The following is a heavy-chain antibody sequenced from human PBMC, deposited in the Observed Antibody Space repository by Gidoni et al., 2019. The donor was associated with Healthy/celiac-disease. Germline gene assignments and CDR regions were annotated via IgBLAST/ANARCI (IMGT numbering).Heavy chain of an antibody. Sequence: EVQLVESGGGLVQPGGSLRLSCAASGFTFSSYWMSWFRQAPGKGLEWVANIKQDGSEKYYVDSVKGRFTISRDNAKNSLYLQMNSLRAEDTAVYYCASLHYDFWSGYSSAFDYWGQGTLVTVSS. CDR1: GFTFSSYW. D-gene: IGHD3-3*01. CDR2: IKQDGSEK. J-gene: IGHJ4*02. CDR3: ASLHYDFWSGYSSAFDY. V-gene: IGHV3-7*01.